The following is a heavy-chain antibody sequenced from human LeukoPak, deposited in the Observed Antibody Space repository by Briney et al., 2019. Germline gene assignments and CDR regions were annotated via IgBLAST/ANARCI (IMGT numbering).Heavy chain of an antibody. CDR3: ARTLMGNYYGSGSYQTGADY. V-gene: IGHV4-34*01. CDR2: INHIGIT. Sequence: SETLSLTCAVYGGSFSGYYWSWIRQPPGKGLEWIGEINHIGITKYSPSLKSRVTMSVDTSKNQFSLKLSSVTAADTAVYYCARTLMGNYYGSGSYQTGADYWGQGTLVTVSS. D-gene: IGHD3-10*01. J-gene: IGHJ4*02. CDR1: GGSFSGYY.